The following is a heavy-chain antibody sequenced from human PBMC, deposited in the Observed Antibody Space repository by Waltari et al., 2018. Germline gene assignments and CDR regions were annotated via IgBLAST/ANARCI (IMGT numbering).Heavy chain of an antibody. CDR3: ARFPRDYSFDY. V-gene: IGHV4-61*02. D-gene: IGHD4-17*01. CDR2: IYTSGNT. CDR1: GGSITSGIYY. J-gene: IGHJ4*02. Sequence: QVQLQESGPGLVKPSQTLSLTCSVSGGSITSGIYYWTWIRQPAGKGLEWIGRIYTSGNTDDNPSLKSRVTMSMDTSKNQFSLNLSSVTAADTAVYYCARFPRDYSFDYWGQGTLVTVSS.